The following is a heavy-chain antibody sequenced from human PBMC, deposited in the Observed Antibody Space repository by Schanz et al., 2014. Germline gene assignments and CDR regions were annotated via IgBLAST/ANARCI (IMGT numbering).Heavy chain of an antibody. CDR3: ARDRVGASSYFDY. D-gene: IGHD1-26*01. CDR2: IYSGVST. J-gene: IGHJ4*02. CDR1: GFTFFGSFA. Sequence: EVQLLESGGGLVQPGGSLRLSCVASGFTFFGSFAMSWVRQAPGKGLEWVSIIYSGVSTYYADSVKGRFTISRDNSKNTVYLQMNSLRGEDTAVYYCARDRVGASSYFDYWGQGTLVTVSS. V-gene: IGHV3-66*01.